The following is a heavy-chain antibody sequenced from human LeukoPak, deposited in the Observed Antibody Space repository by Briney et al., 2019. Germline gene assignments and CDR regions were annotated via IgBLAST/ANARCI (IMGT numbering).Heavy chain of an antibody. CDR2: IFPGDSDA. Sequence: GESLKISCKGSGYSFTNYWIGWVRPMPGKGLEWMGIIFPGDSDARYSPSFQGQVTISADKSITTAYLQWSSLRASDTATYYCARSYDYGGNTDFWGQGTLVTVSS. CDR1: GYSFTNYW. CDR3: ARSYDYGGNTDF. V-gene: IGHV5-51*01. D-gene: IGHD4-23*01. J-gene: IGHJ4*02.